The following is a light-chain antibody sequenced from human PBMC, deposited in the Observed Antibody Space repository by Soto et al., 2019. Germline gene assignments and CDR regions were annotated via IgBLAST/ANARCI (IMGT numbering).Light chain of an antibody. Sequence: IQLTQSPSTLSASVGDRVTITCRASQSLNNWLAWYQQKPGKAPKLLIYAASSLQSGVPSRFSGSGSGTDFTLTISSLQPEDFATYYCQQSYSTPPITFGQGTRLEIK. J-gene: IGKJ5*01. CDR1: QSLNNW. CDR2: AAS. CDR3: QQSYSTPPIT. V-gene: IGKV1-39*01.